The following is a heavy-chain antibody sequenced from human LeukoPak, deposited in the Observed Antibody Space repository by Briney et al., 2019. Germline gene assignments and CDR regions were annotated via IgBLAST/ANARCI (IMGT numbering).Heavy chain of an antibody. CDR2: ISSSSSYI. CDR1: GFTFSSYS. J-gene: IGHJ4*02. CDR3: ARDTWFGELSPIDY. Sequence: GGSLRLSCAASGFTFSSYSMSWVRQAPGKGLEWVSSISSSSSYIYYADSVKGRFTISRDNAKNSLYLQMNSLRAEDTAVYYCARDTWFGELSPIDYWGQGTLVTVSS. D-gene: IGHD3-10*01. V-gene: IGHV3-21*01.